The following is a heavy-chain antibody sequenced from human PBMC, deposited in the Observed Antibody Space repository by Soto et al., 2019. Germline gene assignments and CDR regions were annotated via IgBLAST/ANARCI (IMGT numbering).Heavy chain of an antibody. D-gene: IGHD1-1*01. CDR3: AREETGNDALDI. V-gene: IGHV4-31*03. CDR2: FYHSGST. Sequence: TSETLSLTCSVSGGSIRSATYYWSWIRQHPGKGLEWIGYFYHSGSTYYKPSLRSRVTISLDTSKNQFSLNLRSVTDADTAIYYCAREETGNDALDIWGQGTLVTVSS. CDR1: GGSIRSATYY. J-gene: IGHJ3*02.